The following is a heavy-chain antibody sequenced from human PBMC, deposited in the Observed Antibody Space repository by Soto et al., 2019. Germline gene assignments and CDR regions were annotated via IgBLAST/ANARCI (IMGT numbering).Heavy chain of an antibody. CDR3: ATTTVTTLNYYYYYGMDV. CDR2: IYPGDSDT. V-gene: IGHV5-51*01. J-gene: IGHJ6*02. D-gene: IGHD4-17*01. Sequence: VESLKISCKGSGYSFTSYWIGWVLHMAGKGLEWMSIIYPGDSDTRYSPSFQGQVTISADKSISTAYLQWSSLKASDTAMYYCATTTVTTLNYYYYYGMDVWGQGTTVTAP. CDR1: GYSFTSYW.